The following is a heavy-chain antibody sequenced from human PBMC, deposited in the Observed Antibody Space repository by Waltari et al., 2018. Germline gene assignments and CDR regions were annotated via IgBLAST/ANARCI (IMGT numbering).Heavy chain of an antibody. V-gene: IGHV1-46*01. J-gene: IGHJ3*02. CDR2: VSPTGSSK. CDR1: GYTFTWYY. D-gene: IGHD5-12*01. CDR3: ARVSEMATIVHAFDI. Sequence: QVQLVQSGAEMQKPGASVKISCKASGYTFTWYYFTWVRQAPGQGLEWMGIVSPTGSSKASSQKFQGRLTMTTDTSTSTVYMELTGLTSEDTAVYYCARVSEMATIVHAFDIWGPGTLVTVSS.